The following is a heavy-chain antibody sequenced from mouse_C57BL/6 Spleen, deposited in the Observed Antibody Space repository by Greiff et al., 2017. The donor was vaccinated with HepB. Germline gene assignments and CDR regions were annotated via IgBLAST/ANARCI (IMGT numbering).Heavy chain of an antibody. CDR3: TRGYYGSSYDAMDY. J-gene: IGHJ4*01. D-gene: IGHD1-1*01. CDR1: GFTFSSYA. CDR2: ISSGGDYI. Sequence: EVKLVESGEGLVKPGGSLKLSCAASGFTFSSYAMSWVRQTPEKRLEWVAYISSGGDYIYYADTVKGRFTISRDNARNTLYLQMSSLKSEDTAMYYCTRGYYGSSYDAMDYWGQGTSVTVSS. V-gene: IGHV5-9-1*02.